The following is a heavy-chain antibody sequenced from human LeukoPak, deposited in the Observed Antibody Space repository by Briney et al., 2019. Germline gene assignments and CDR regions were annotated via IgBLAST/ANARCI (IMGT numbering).Heavy chain of an antibody. Sequence: SVKVSCKASGFTFTSSAVQWVRQARGQRLEWIGWIVVGSGNTNYAQKFQERVTITRDMSTSTAYMELSSLRSEDTAVYYCAAGPYYYDSSGDPGEFDYWGQGTLVTVSS. V-gene: IGHV1-58*01. CDR1: GFTFTSSA. J-gene: IGHJ4*02. CDR2: IVVGSGNT. D-gene: IGHD3-22*01. CDR3: AAGPYYYDSSGDPGEFDY.